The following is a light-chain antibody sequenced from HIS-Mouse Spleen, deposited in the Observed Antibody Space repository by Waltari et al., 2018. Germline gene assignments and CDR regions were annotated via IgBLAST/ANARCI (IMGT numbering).Light chain of an antibody. CDR1: RRVSSN. J-gene: IGKJ1*01. Sequence: EVVMTQSPATRPVSPGERATLPCRASRRVSSNLAWYQQKPGQAPRLLIYGASTRATGIPARFSGSGSGTEFTLTISSMQSEDFAVYYWQQYNNWPWTFGQGTKVEIK. CDR3: QQYNNWPWT. CDR2: GAS. V-gene: IGKV3-15*01.